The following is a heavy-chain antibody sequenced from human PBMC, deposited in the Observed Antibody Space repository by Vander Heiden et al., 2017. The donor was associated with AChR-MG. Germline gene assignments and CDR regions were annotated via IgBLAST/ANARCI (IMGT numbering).Heavy chain of an antibody. CDR3: ARAGVAVAGRQGYVDS. Sequence: QVQLVQSGAEVNKPGSSVNVSCKASGGTLSNYAISWVRQAPGQGLEWMGGIIPSFGTADYAQKFQGRVTITADKPTSTAYMELSSLTSEDTAMYYCARAGVAVAGRQGYVDSWGQGTLVTVSS. D-gene: IGHD6-19*01. CDR2: IIPSFGTA. J-gene: IGHJ4*02. CDR1: GGTLSNYA. V-gene: IGHV1-69*06.